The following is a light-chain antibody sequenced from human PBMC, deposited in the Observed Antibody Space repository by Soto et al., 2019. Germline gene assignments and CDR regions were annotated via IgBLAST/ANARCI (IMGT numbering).Light chain of an antibody. CDR1: ENVSNNY. J-gene: IGKJ2*01. CDR2: GSS. CDR3: QQHGSSPPYT. Sequence: EVVLTQSPGTLSLSPGERATLSCRASENVSNNYLAWYQQKPGQAPRLLIFGSSDRAAGIPDRFSGSGSGTDFTLTISRLEAEDFAVYYCQQHGSSPPYTFGQGTMLEIK. V-gene: IGKV3-20*01.